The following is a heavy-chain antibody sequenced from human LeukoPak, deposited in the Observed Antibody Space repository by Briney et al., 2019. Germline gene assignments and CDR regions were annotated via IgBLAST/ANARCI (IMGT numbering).Heavy chain of an antibody. CDR1: GFTFSSYA. Sequence: GGSLRLSCAASGFTFSSYAMSWVRQAPGKGLEWVSAISGSGGSTYYADSVKGRFTISRDNSKNTLYLQMNSLRAEDTAVYYCAKDPYSSSWYGSLHWGQGTLVTVSS. J-gene: IGHJ4*02. D-gene: IGHD6-13*01. V-gene: IGHV3-23*01. CDR3: AKDPYSSSWYGSLH. CDR2: ISGSGGST.